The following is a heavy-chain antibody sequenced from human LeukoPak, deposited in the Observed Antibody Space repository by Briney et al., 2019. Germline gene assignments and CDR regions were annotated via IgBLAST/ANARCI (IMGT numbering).Heavy chain of an antibody. CDR3: ASRTPSIAALLGYYYMDV. Sequence: SETLSLTCTVSGGSISSYHWSWIRQPPGKGLECIGYIYYSGSTHYNPSLKSRVTISVDTSKNQFSLKLSSLTAADTAVYYCASRTPSIAALLGYYYMDVWGKGTTVTVSS. D-gene: IGHD6-6*01. V-gene: IGHV4-59*12. CDR1: GGSISSYH. J-gene: IGHJ6*03. CDR2: IYYSGST.